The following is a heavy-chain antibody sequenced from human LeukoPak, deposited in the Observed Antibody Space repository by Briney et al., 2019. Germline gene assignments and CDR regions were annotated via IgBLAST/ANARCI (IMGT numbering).Heavy chain of an antibody. V-gene: IGHV1-2*02. J-gene: IGHJ3*02. CDR2: IDPHSGGT. D-gene: IGHD3-22*01. CDR1: GYSFIDYY. CDR3: AREYYDTSGRKYGFDI. Sequence: EASVKVSCKTSGYSFIDYYMHWVRQAPGQGLEWMGWIDPHSGGTNYAQKFQGRVTMTRDTSIHTAYMELSRLRPDDTAVYYCAREYYDTSGRKYGFDIWGQGTMVTVSS.